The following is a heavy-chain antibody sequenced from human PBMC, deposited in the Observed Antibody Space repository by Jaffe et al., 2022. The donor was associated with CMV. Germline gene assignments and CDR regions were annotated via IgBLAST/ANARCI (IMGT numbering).Heavy chain of an antibody. Sequence: QLQLQESGPGLVKPSETLSLTCTVSGGSISSSSYYWGWIRQPPGKGLEWIGSIYYSGSTYYNPSLKSRVTISVDTSKNQFSLKLSSVTAADTAVYYCARMAYYDSSGYYLYAFDIWGQGTMVTVSS. V-gene: IGHV4-39*01. J-gene: IGHJ3*02. CDR2: IYYSGST. D-gene: IGHD3-22*01. CDR1: GGSISSSSYY. CDR3: ARMAYYDSSGYYLYAFDI.